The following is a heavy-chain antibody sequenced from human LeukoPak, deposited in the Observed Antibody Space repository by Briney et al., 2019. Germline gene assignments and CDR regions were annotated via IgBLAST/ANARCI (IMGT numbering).Heavy chain of an antibody. D-gene: IGHD3-22*01. V-gene: IGHV3-23*01. CDR2: ISGSGGST. J-gene: IGHJ6*02. Sequence: GSLRLSCAASGFTFSSYAMGWVRQAPGKGLEWVSAISGSGGSTYYADSVKGRFTISRDNSKNTLYLQMNSLRAEDTAVYYCARAPYDSSGYYSYYYYYYGMDAWGQGTTVTVSS. CDR1: GFTFSSYA. CDR3: ARAPYDSSGYYSYYYYYYGMDA.